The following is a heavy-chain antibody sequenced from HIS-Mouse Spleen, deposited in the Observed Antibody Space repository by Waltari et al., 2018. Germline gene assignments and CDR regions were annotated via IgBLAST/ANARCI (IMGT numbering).Heavy chain of an antibody. CDR1: GGSISSSSYY. Sequence: QLQLQESGPGLVKPSETLSLTCTVSGGSISSSSYYWGWIRQPPGKGLEWSGSSYDSESPYYNPSLKSRVTISVDTSKNQFSLKLSSVTAADTAVYYCARKRTASGWFDPWGQGTLVTVSS. D-gene: IGHD2-21*02. CDR2: SYDSESP. CDR3: ARKRTASGWFDP. V-gene: IGHV4-39*01. J-gene: IGHJ5*02.